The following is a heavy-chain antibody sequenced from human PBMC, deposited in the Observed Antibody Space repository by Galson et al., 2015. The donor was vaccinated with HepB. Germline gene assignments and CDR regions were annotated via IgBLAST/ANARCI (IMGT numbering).Heavy chain of an antibody. J-gene: IGHJ3*01. V-gene: IGHV3-23*01. CDR1: GFTFSNYA. CDR3: VKWASPGYGYFSEGFDV. CDR2: ISDGGDDT. D-gene: IGHD2-2*03. Sequence: SLRLSCAASGFTFSNYAMSWVRQAPGKGLEWVSAISDGGDDTYYADSVRGRFTISRDNFKNTLYLQMNSLRAEDTAAYYCVKWASPGYGYFSEGFDVWGQGTMVTVSS.